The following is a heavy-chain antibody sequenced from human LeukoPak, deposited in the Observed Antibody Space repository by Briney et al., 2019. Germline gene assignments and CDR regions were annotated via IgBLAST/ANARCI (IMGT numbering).Heavy chain of an antibody. D-gene: IGHD3-3*01. CDR1: GGSFSGYY. CDR3: ARGITSITIFGVVTNWFDP. V-gene: IGHV4-34*01. CDR2: INHSGST. J-gene: IGHJ5*02. Sequence: SSETLSLTCAVYGGSFSGYYWSWIRQPPEKGLEWIGEINHSGSTNYNPSLKSRVTISVDTSKNQFSLKLSSVTAADTAVYYCARGITSITIFGVVTNWFDPWGQGTLVTVSS.